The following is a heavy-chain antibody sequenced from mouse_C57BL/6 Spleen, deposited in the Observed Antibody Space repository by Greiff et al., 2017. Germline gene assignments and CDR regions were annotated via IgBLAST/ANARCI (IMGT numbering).Heavy chain of an antibody. Sequence: VQLQQSGAELAKPGASVKLSCKASGYTFTSYWMHWVKQRPGQGLEWIGYINPSSGYTKYNQKFKDKATLTADKSSSTAYMQLSSLTYEDSAVXYCARDYYGSSYAWYFDVWGTGTTVTVSS. J-gene: IGHJ1*03. D-gene: IGHD1-1*01. CDR2: INPSSGYT. V-gene: IGHV1-7*01. CDR3: ARDYYGSSYAWYFDV. CDR1: GYTFTSYW.